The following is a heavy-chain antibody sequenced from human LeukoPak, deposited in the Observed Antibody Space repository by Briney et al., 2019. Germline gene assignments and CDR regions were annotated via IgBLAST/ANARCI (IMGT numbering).Heavy chain of an antibody. CDR1: GGSISSSSYY. D-gene: IGHD2-2*01. CDR3: ARRIVVPAAILGFDP. Sequence: SETLSLTCTVSGGSISSSSYYWGWIRQPPGKGLECIGSIYYSGSTYYNPSLKSRVTISVDTSKNQFSLKLSSVTAADTAVYYCARRIVVPAAILGFDPWGQGTLVTVSS. CDR2: IYYSGST. J-gene: IGHJ5*02. V-gene: IGHV4-39*01.